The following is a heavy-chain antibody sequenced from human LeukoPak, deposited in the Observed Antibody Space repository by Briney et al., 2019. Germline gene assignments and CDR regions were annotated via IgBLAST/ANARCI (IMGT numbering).Heavy chain of an antibody. J-gene: IGHJ4*02. CDR2: INPKSGGT. CDR1: GYTFTDYF. D-gene: IGHD4-23*01. V-gene: IGHV1-2*04. CDR3: AREIGGNLHHDY. Sequence: ASVKASCKASGYTFTDYFMHWVRQAPGQGLEWMGWINPKSGGTNYAQNFQGWVTMTRDTSVRTAYMELSRLISDDTAVYYCAREIGGNLHHDYWGQGALVTVSS.